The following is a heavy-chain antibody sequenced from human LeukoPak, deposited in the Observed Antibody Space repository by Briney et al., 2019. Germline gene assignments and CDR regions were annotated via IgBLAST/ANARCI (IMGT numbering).Heavy chain of an antibody. D-gene: IGHD3-10*01. CDR1: GGSISSNNW. J-gene: IGHJ5*02. Sequence: SETLSLTCAVSGGSISSNNWWGWVRQPPGKGLEWIGEIYHSGSPNYNPSLKSRVTISVDKSRNHFSLKLSSVTAADTAVYYCANARGYGSGSPRYFDPWGQGTLVTASS. CDR2: IYHSGSP. V-gene: IGHV4-4*02. CDR3: ANARGYGSGSPRYFDP.